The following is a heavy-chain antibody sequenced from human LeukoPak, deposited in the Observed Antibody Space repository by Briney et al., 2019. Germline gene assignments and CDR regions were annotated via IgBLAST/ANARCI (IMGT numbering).Heavy chain of an antibody. CDR2: ISGSGGST. D-gene: IGHD3-22*01. V-gene: IGHV3-23*01. Sequence: PGGSLRLSCTASGFTFGDYGMSWFRQAPGKGLEWVSVISGSGGSTYYADSVKGRFTISRDNSKNTLFLQMNSLRAEDTAVYYCAKESDSSGYYPYYFDYWGQGTLVTVSS. CDR3: AKESDSSGYYPYYFDY. J-gene: IGHJ4*02. CDR1: GFTFGDYG.